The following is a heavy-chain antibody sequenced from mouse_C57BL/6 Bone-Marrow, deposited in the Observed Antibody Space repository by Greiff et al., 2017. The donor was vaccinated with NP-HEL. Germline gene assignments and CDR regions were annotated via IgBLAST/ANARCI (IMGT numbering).Heavy chain of an antibody. Sequence: QVQLQQSGAELARPGASVKLSCKASGYTFTSYGISWVKQRTGQGLEWIGEIYPRSGNTYYNEKFKGKATLTADKSSSTAYMELRSLPSEDSAVYFCARGRVLRAFDYWGQGTTLTVSS. CDR1: GYTFTSYG. CDR3: ARGRVLRAFDY. CDR2: IYPRSGNT. V-gene: IGHV1-81*01. D-gene: IGHD1-1*01. J-gene: IGHJ2*01.